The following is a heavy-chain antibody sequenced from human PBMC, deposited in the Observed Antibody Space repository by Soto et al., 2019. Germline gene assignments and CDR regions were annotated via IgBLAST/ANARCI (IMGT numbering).Heavy chain of an antibody. CDR3: ARGGYYYGSGSAHYYGMDV. CDR1: GGTFSSYA. J-gene: IGHJ6*02. CDR2: IIPIFGTA. D-gene: IGHD3-10*01. Sequence: ASVKVSCKASGGTFSSYAISWVRQAPGQGLEWMGGIIPIFGTANYAQKFQGRVTITADESTSTAYMELSSLRSEDTAVYYCARGGYYYGSGSAHYYGMDVWGQGTTVTVSS. V-gene: IGHV1-69*13.